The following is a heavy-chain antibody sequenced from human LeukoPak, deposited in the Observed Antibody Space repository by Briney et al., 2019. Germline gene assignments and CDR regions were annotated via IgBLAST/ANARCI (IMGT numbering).Heavy chain of an antibody. Sequence: ASVKVSCKASGYSFTGYFIHWVRQTPGQGLEWMGCIDPNSGDTKYAQKFQGRVSMPRDTSTRTAYMELSRLRSDDTAVYFCARSGSTGYSLDYWGQGTLVTVSS. V-gene: IGHV1-2*02. CDR3: ARSGSTGYSLDY. CDR1: GYSFTGYF. CDR2: IDPNSGDT. D-gene: IGHD3-22*01. J-gene: IGHJ4*02.